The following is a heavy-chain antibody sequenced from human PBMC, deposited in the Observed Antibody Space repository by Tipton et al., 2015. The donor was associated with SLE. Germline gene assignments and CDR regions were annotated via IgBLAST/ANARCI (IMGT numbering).Heavy chain of an antibody. Sequence: TLSLTCTVSGASISTHYWGWIRQPPGKGLEWIGNMYQTGTTDYNPSLKSRVTISIDTSKNQFSLKLSAVTAADTAVYYCARQAYYSSGYADYWGQGTLVTVSS. CDR1: GASISTHY. CDR2: MYQTGTT. D-gene: IGHD3-22*01. V-gene: IGHV4-59*08. CDR3: ARQAYYSSGYADY. J-gene: IGHJ4*02.